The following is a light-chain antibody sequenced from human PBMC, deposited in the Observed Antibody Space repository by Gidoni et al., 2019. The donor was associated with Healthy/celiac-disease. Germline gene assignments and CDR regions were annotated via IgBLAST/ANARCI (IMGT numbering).Light chain of an antibody. CDR1: QSVSSY. V-gene: IGKV3-11*01. CDR2: DAS. Sequence: VLTQYPATLSLSPGERATLSCRASQSVSSYLAWYQQKPGQAPRLLIYDASNRATGIPARFSGSGSGTDFTLTISSLEPEDFAVYYCQQRSNWPPWAFGQGTKVEIK. CDR3: QQRSNWPPWA. J-gene: IGKJ1*01.